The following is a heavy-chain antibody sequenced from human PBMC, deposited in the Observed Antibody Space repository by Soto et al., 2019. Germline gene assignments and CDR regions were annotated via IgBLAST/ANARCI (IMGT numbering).Heavy chain of an antibody. CDR3: ARQRRGGYWFDP. J-gene: IGHJ5*02. V-gene: IGHV4-30-4*01. Sequence: PSETLSLTCAVSGVSVTNGDYYWTWMRQSPGKGLEWIGNIYYTETTNYNPSLNSRLSISIDTSRNQSSLQLTSVTAADTAIYYCARQRRGGYWFDPWGQGTLVTVSS. CDR1: GVSVTNGDYY. CDR2: IYYTETT.